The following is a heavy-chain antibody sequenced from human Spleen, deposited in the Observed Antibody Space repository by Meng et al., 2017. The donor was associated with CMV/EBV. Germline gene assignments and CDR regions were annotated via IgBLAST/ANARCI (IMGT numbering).Heavy chain of an antibody. D-gene: IGHD3-10*01. CDR3: AKSPYYYVSGDYYYGMDV. Sequence: GGSLRLSCAASGFTFSSYAMSWVRQAPGKGLEWVSAISGSGGSTYYADSVEGRFTISRDNSKNTLSLQMNSLRAEDTAVYYCAKSPYYYVSGDYYYGMDVWGQGTTVTASS. V-gene: IGHV3-23*01. CDR1: GFTFSSYA. CDR2: ISGSGGST. J-gene: IGHJ6*02.